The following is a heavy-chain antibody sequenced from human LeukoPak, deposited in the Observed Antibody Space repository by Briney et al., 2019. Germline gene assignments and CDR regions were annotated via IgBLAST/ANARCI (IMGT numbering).Heavy chain of an antibody. CDR3: ARDGGKVATITFDY. V-gene: IGHV1-2*04. D-gene: IGHD5-12*01. J-gene: IGHJ4*02. CDR1: GYTFTGYY. CDR2: INPNSGGT. Sequence: ASVKVSCKASGYTFTGYYMHWVRQAPGQGLEWMGWINPNSGGTNYAQKFQGWVTMTRDTSISTAYMELSRLRSDDTAVYYCARDGGKVATITFDYWGQGTLVTVSS.